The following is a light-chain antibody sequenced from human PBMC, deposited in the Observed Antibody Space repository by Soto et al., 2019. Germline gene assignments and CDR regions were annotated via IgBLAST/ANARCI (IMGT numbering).Light chain of an antibody. V-gene: IGKV4-1*01. CDR2: WAS. Sequence: DIVVTRSPDSLAVSLGERATINCKSSQSVLYSSNNKNYLAWYQQKPGQPPKLLIYWASTRESGVPDRFSGSGSGTDFTLTISSLQAGDVAVYYCQQYYTTPRTFGQGTKVGVK. J-gene: IGKJ1*01. CDR3: QQYYTTPRT. CDR1: QSVLYSSNNKNY.